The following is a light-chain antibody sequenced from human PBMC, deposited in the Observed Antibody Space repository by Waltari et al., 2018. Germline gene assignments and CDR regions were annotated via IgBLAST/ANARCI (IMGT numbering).Light chain of an antibody. CDR1: SRGGGSYNL. J-gene: IGLJ2*01. CDR3: CSYTRSNYVT. Sequence: SALTQPASVSGAPGQSITIPCTGTSRGGGSYNLGSWYHQYPGKAPKVVVYEVSKRPSGVSNRFSGSKSGNTASLTISGLQAEDEADYYCCSYTRSNYVTFGGGTKVTVL. V-gene: IGLV2-23*02. CDR2: EVS.